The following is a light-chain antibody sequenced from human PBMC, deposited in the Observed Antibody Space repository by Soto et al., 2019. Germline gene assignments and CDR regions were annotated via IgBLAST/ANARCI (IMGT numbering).Light chain of an antibody. Sequence: QSLLPEPPSSSGSPGQSITISCTGTSSDVGAYNYVSWYQQHPGKAPKLMIHEVSKRPSGVPDRFSASKSGNTASLTVSGLQAEDEADYYCSSHGGSNNFYVFGTGTRSPS. J-gene: IGLJ1*01. CDR1: SSDVGAYNY. CDR2: EVS. CDR3: SSHGGSNNFYV. V-gene: IGLV2-8*01.